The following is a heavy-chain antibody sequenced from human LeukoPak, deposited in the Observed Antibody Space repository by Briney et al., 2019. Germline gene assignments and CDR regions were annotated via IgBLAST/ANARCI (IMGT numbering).Heavy chain of an antibody. V-gene: IGHV1-69*06. CDR3: ARNIGSGWYKDAFDI. Sequence: SVKVSCKASGGTFSSYAISWVRQAPGQGLEWMGGIIPIFGTANYAQKFQGRVTITADKSTSTAYMELSSLRSEDTAVYYCARNIGSGWYKDAFDIWGQGTMVTVSS. CDR2: IIPIFGTA. J-gene: IGHJ3*02. D-gene: IGHD6-19*01. CDR1: GGTFSSYA.